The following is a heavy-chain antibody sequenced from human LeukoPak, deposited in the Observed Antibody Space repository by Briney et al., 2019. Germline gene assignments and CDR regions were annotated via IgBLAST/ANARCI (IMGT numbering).Heavy chain of an antibody. V-gene: IGHV4-59*01. CDR3: ARRVQMSSASATSNTWLDP. Sequence: SETLSLTCTVSGGSISSYYWSWIRQPPGKGLEWIGHIHFSGDANYNPSLKSRVTISLDSAKNQFSLRLISVTAADTAVYYCARRVQMSSASATSNTWLDPWGQGTLVSVSP. J-gene: IGHJ5*02. D-gene: IGHD3-10*01. CDR1: GGSISSYY. CDR2: IHFSGDA.